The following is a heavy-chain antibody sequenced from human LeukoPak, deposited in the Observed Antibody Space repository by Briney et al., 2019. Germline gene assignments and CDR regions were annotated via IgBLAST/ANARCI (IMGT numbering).Heavy chain of an antibody. J-gene: IGHJ5*02. CDR1: GFTFSSYS. V-gene: IGHV3-48*04. D-gene: IGHD6-19*01. Sequence: PGGSLRLSCTASGFTFSSYSMNWVRQAPGKGLEWVSYISSSGSTIYYADSVKGRFTISRDNAKNSLYLQMNSLRAEDTAVYYCARDITVAGGENWFDPWGQGTLVTVSS. CDR3: ARDITVAGGENWFDP. CDR2: ISSSGSTI.